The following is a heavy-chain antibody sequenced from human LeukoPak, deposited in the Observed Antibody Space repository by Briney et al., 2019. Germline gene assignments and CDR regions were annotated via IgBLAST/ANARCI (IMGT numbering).Heavy chain of an antibody. CDR1: GFTFSIYA. V-gene: IGHV3-23*01. CDR2: ITGNGAGI. CDR3: AKDRPNYYDSSGHYYRRNGDY. D-gene: IGHD3-22*01. J-gene: IGHJ4*02. Sequence: GGSLRLSCAASGFTFSIYAMSWVRQAPGRGLEWVSSITGNGAGIFYTDSVKGRFTISRDNSKNTLFLQMNSLRAEDTAIYYCAKDRPNYYDSSGHYYRRNGDYWGQGTLVTVSS.